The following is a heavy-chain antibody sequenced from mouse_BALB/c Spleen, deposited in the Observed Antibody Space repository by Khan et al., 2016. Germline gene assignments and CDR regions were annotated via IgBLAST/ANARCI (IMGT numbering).Heavy chain of an antibody. CDR2: ILPGSGYS. CDR3: ARARYAMAY. V-gene: IGHV1-9*01. Sequence: QVRLQQSGAELMKPGASVKISCKATGDTFSNYWIEWVKQRPGHGLEWIGDILPGSGYSNSNENFKGKAIFTADASSNTDYMQHTSLTSEDSAVYFSARARYAMAYWGQGTSVTVSS. J-gene: IGHJ4*01. CDR1: GDTFSNYW.